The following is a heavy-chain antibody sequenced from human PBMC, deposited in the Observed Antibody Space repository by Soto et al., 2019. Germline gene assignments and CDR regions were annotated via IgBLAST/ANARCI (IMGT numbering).Heavy chain of an antibody. J-gene: IGHJ5*02. CDR3: ATSWDR. V-gene: IGHV3-48*02. CDR2: ISSSGSTK. Sequence: GGSLRLSCAASGFTFSDYSMNWVRQAPGKGLEWISYISSSGSTKNYADSVKGRFTIARDNAKNSLYLQMNSLRDEDTALYYCATSWDRWGLGALVTVSS. CDR1: GFTFSDYS.